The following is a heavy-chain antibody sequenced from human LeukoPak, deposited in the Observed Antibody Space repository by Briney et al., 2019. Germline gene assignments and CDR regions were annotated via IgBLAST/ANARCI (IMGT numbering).Heavy chain of an antibody. D-gene: IGHD5-12*01. Sequence: GGSLRLSCSASGFTFSSYAMHWVRQAPGKGLEHVSAISSNGGSTYYADSVKGRFTISRDNSKNTLYLQMSSLRAEDTAVYYCVKEGDDSGYDDGAFDIWGQGTMVTVSS. V-gene: IGHV3-64D*06. CDR3: VKEGDDSGYDDGAFDI. CDR2: ISSNGGST. CDR1: GFTFSSYA. J-gene: IGHJ3*02.